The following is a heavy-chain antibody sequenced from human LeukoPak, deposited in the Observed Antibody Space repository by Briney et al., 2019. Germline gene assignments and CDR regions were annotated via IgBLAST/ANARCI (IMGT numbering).Heavy chain of an antibody. V-gene: IGHV3-23*01. CDR3: AKENLPHYYDSSGYANWFDP. CDR2: ISGSGGST. Sequence: GGSLRLSCAASGFSFTSYAMSWVRQAPGKGLEWVSAISGSGGSTYYADSVKGRFTISRDNSKNTLYLQMNSLRAEDTAVYYCAKENLPHYYDSSGYANWFDPWGQGTLVTVSS. CDR1: GFSFTSYA. J-gene: IGHJ5*02. D-gene: IGHD3-22*01.